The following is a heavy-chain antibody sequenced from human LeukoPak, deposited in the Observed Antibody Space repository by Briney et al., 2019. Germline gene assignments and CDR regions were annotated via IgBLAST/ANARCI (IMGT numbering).Heavy chain of an antibody. V-gene: IGHV1-46*02. CDR3: ARDNVYYYGSGGPFDY. CDR1: GYTFNSSY. J-gene: IGHJ4*02. CDR2: INPSDDST. D-gene: IGHD3-10*01. Sequence: ASVKVSCKASGYTFNSSYMHWVRQAPGQGLEWMGIINPSDDSTRYAQKFQGRVTMTKDTSTNTVYMHLSSLSSDDTAVYYCARDNVYYYGSGGPFDYWGQGTLVTVSS.